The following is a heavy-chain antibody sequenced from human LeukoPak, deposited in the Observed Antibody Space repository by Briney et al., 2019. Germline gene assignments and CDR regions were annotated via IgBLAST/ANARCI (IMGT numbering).Heavy chain of an antibody. D-gene: IGHD3-9*01. V-gene: IGHV1-69*05. J-gene: IGHJ4*02. CDR2: IIPIFGTA. Sequence: GASVKVSCKASGGTFSSYAISWVRQAPGQGLEWMGGIIPIFGTANYAQKFQGRVTITTDESTSTAYMELSSLRSEDTAVYYCARGYYDILTGYYQFDYWGREPWSPSPQ. CDR3: ARGYYDILTGYYQFDY. CDR1: GGTFSSYA.